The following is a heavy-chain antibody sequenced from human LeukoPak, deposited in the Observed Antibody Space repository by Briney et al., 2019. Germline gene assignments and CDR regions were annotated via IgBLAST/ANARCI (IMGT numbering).Heavy chain of an antibody. Sequence: PGGSLRLSCTTSGFTFSNYAMSWVRQAPGKGLEWVSGINGRGGSTVYADAVKGRFTISRDNFKSTLYLQMNSLRVEDTAGYYCAKDQGSGHGAYTWGTFDFWGLETLVTVSS. J-gene: IGHJ4*01. CDR2: INGRGGST. D-gene: IGHD4/OR15-4a*01. V-gene: IGHV3-23*01. CDR3: AKDQGSGHGAYTWGTFDF. CDR1: GFTFSNYA.